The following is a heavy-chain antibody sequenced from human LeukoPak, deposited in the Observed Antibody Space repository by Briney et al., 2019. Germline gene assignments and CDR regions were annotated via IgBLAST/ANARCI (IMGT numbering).Heavy chain of an antibody. CDR1: GGTFSSYA. J-gene: IGHJ6*02. V-gene: IGHV1-69*13. CDR3: ARDLRPYDSSGPRHYYYGMDV. Sequence: GASVKVSCKASGGTFSSYAISWVRQAPGQGLEWMGGIIPIFGTANYAQKFQGRVTITADESTSTAYMELSSLRSEDTAVYYCARDLRPYDSSGPRHYYYGMDVWGQGTMVTVSS. CDR2: IIPIFGTA. D-gene: IGHD3-22*01.